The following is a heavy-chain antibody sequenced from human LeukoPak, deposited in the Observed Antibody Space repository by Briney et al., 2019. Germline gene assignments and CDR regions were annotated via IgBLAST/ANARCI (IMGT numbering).Heavy chain of an antibody. V-gene: IGHV3-53*01. J-gene: IGHJ4*02. D-gene: IGHD1-26*01. CDR2: IYADGGR. Sequence: SGGSLRLSCAASGFSVSGHYMNWVRQAPGKGLEWVSVIYADGGRYYADSVKGRFTISRDNSNNTLSLQMNSLRVEDTAVYYCTKGLVGALAFEYWGQGTLVTVSS. CDR1: GFSVSGHY. CDR3: TKGLVGALAFEY.